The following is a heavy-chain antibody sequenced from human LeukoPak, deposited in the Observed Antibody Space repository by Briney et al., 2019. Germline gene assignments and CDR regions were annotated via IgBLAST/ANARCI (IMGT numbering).Heavy chain of an antibody. CDR2: ISNDGTSA. Sequence: GGSLRLSCAASGFTFSDYWMHWVRQGPGKGLAWVSRISNDGTSADYADSVKGRFTISRDNSKNTLYLQMNSLRAEDTAVYYCAKDWAYRRGWFDPWGQGTLVTVSS. CDR3: AKDWAYRRGWFDP. D-gene: IGHD4-4*01. V-gene: IGHV3-74*01. J-gene: IGHJ5*02. CDR1: GFTFSDYW.